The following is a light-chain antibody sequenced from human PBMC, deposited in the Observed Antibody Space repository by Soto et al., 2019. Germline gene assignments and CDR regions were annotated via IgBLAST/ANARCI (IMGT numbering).Light chain of an antibody. CDR3: QSYESSLSGYV. CDR1: SANIGAAYN. Sequence: QSVLTQPPSVSGAPGQRVTISCTGSSANIGAAYNVDWYQQLPGTAPKLLIYGNNNRPSGVPARFSGYKSGTSASLAIAGLQAEHEGDYYCQSYESSLSGYVFGTGTKVTVL. CDR2: GNN. V-gene: IGLV1-40*01. J-gene: IGLJ1*01.